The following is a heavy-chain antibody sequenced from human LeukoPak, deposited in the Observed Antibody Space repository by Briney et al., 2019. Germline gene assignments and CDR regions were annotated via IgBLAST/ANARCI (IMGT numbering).Heavy chain of an antibody. V-gene: IGHV1-69*13. D-gene: IGHD3-3*01. J-gene: IGHJ4*02. CDR2: IIPIFGTA. Sequence: SVKVSCKASGYTFTGYYMHWVRQAPGQGLEWMGGIIPIFGTANYAQKFQGRVTITADESTSTAYMELSSLRSEDTAVYYCAKGVKNYDFWSGYWGIFGDQFDYWGQGTLVTVSS. CDR1: GYTFTGYY. CDR3: AKGVKNYDFWSGYWGIFGDQFDY.